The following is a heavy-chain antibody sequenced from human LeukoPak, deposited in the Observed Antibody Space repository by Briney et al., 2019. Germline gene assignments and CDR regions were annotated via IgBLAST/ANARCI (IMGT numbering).Heavy chain of an antibody. CDR2: MSCAGNNK. D-gene: IGHD2-15*01. CDR1: GFTFSSYT. J-gene: IGHJ4*02. CDR3: SGVDF. V-gene: IGHV3-30-3*01. Sequence: GGSLRLSCAASGFTFSSYTMHWVRQAPAKGLEWVAVMSCAGNNKYYADSVKGRFTISRDNSKNTLYLQMTRLRAEDPAVYPSSGVDFWGQGTLVTVSS.